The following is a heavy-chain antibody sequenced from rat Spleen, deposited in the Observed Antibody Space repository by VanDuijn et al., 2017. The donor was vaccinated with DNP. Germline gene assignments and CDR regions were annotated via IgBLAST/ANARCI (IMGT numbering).Heavy chain of an antibody. CDR2: IFFDGSVT. CDR1: GFTFSDYA. CDR3: TTGAGSP. V-gene: IGHV5S10*01. Sequence: EVQLVESGGGLVQPGNSLKVSCAASGFTFSDYAMAWVRQSPKKSLEWVAAIFFDGSVTYYRDSVKGRFTISRDNAKSTVYLQMDSLRSEDTATYYCTTGAGSPWGQGTSVTVSS. D-gene: IGHD1-4*01. J-gene: IGHJ4*01.